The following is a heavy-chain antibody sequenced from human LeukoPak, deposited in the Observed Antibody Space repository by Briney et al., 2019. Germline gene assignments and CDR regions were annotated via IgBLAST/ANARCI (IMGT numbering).Heavy chain of an antibody. J-gene: IGHJ6*02. CDR2: IYYSGNT. V-gene: IGHV4-39*01. CDR1: GGSISSNSYY. Sequence: SETLSLTCAVSGGSISSNSYYWGWVRQSPGKGLEWIGAIYYSGNTYYSPSLKSRVTISADTSKNQFSLNLSAVTAADAATYYCARHVATNYYYNYYGLDVWGQGTTVTVSS. CDR3: ARHVATNYYYNYYGLDV.